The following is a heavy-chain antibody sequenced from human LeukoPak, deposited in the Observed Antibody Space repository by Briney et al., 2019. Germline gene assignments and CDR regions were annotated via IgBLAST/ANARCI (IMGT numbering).Heavy chain of an antibody. CDR2: INPNSGGT. J-gene: IGHJ4*02. CDR1: GYTFIGYD. Sequence: ASVKVSCKASGYTFIGYDLHWVRQAPGQGLEWMGWINPNSGGTNYAQKFQGRVTMTRDTSISTAYMELNRLRSDNTAVYYCARDFTVFDDWGQGTLVTVSS. D-gene: IGHD4-17*01. CDR3: ARDFTVFDD. V-gene: IGHV1-2*02.